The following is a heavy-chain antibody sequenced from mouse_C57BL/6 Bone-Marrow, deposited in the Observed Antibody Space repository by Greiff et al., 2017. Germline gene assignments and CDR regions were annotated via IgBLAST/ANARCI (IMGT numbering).Heavy chain of an antibody. CDR3: ARWGDDDGYFDV. CDR1: GYTFTDYY. V-gene: IGHV1-76*01. CDR2: IYPGSGNT. Sequence: VQLQQSGAELVRPGASVKLSCKASGYTFTDYYINWVKQRPGQGLEWIARIYPGSGNTYYNEKFKGKATLTADKSSSTAYMMLSSLTSEDSACYCCARWGDDDGYFDVWGTGTTVTVSS. J-gene: IGHJ1*03. D-gene: IGHD2-4*01.